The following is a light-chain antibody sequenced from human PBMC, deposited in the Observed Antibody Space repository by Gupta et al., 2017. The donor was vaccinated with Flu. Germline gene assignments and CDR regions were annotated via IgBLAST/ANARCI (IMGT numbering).Light chain of an antibody. CDR1: QSISTW. Sequence: DIQMTQSPSTLSASVGDKVTITCRASQSISTWLAWYQQKPGKAPKLLNYKASSLQSGVPSRFSGSGSGTEFTLTISSLQPDDFATYYCQQYNSCSQTFGQGTKVEIK. J-gene: IGKJ1*01. CDR2: KAS. CDR3: QQYNSCSQT. V-gene: IGKV1-5*03.